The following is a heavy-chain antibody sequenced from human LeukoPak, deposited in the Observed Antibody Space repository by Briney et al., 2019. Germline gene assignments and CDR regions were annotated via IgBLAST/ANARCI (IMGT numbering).Heavy chain of an antibody. CDR2: IDPNTGGT. J-gene: IGHJ4*02. V-gene: IGHV1-2*02. D-gene: IGHD6-13*01. Sequence: ASVKVSCKASGYTFTDYYMHWVRQAPGQEFEWMGWIDPNTGGTNYAQKFQGRVTMTRDTSISTAYMELSRLRSDDTAVYYCARGASIAAADDFDYWGQGTLVTVSS. CDR3: ARGASIAAADDFDY. CDR1: GYTFTDYY.